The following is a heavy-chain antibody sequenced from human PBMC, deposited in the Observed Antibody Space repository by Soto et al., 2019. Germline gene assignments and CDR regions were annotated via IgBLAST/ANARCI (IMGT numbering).Heavy chain of an antibody. J-gene: IGHJ5*02. V-gene: IGHV4-39*01. CDR1: NGSISSSDYY. CDR3: VSHRNSRGSWYVVDP. Sequence: PSETLSLTCTVSNGSISSSDYYWGWIRQPPGKGLEWIATIYYSGSIYYNPSLKVRISISVDTSKNQFSLKLSSVTAADTAVYYCVSHRNSRGSWYVVDPWGQGTLVTVSS. CDR2: IYYSGSI. D-gene: IGHD6-13*01.